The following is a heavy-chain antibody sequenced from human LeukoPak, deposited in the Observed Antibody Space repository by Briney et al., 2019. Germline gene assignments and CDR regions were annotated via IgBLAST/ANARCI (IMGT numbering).Heavy chain of an antibody. J-gene: IGHJ6*02. V-gene: IGHV5-51*01. CDR1: GYSFTSYW. D-gene: IGHD6-19*01. Sequence: GESLQISCKGSGYSFTSYWIGWVRQMPGKGLEWMGIIYPGDSDTRYSPSFQGQVTISADKSISTAYLQWSSLKASDTAMYYCARAGYSSGLHYYYGMDVWGQGTTVTVSS. CDR3: ARAGYSSGLHYYYGMDV. CDR2: IYPGDSDT.